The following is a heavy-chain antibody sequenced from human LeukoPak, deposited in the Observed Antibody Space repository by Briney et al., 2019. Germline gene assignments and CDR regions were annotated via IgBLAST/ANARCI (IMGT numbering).Heavy chain of an antibody. D-gene: IGHD3-3*01. CDR2: IYYSGST. CDR3: ASSDTIFGVVWDY. J-gene: IGHJ4*02. CDR1: DDSISSNDYY. V-gene: IGHV4-39*01. Sequence: SEPLSLTCTVSDDSISSNDYYWGWIRQPPEKGLEWIGSIYYSGSTYYSPSLKSRVTISVDTSKNQFSLKLSSVTAADTAVYYCASSDTIFGVVWDYWGQGTLVTVSS.